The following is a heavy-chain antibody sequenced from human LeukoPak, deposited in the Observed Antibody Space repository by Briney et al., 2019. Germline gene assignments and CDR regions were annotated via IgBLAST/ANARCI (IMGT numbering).Heavy chain of an antibody. Sequence: GGSLRLSCAASGFTFSSYGMHWVRQAPGKGLEWVAFIRYDGSNKYYADSVKGRFTISRDNSKNTLYLQMNSLRAEDTAVYYCAKDCERHYYGSGSYYKVPSFDYWGQGTLVTVSS. CDR1: GFTFSSYG. CDR3: AKDCERHYYGSGSYYKVPSFDY. J-gene: IGHJ4*02. CDR2: IRYDGSNK. D-gene: IGHD3-10*01. V-gene: IGHV3-30*02.